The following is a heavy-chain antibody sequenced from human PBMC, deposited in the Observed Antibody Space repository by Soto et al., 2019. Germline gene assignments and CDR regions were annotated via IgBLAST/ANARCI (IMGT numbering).Heavy chain of an antibody. V-gene: IGHV3-21*01. CDR2: ISSSSYI. CDR1: GFTFSSYS. CDR3: ASEMTTVRTYDY. Sequence: GGSLRLSCAASGFTFSSYSMNWVRQAPGKGLEWVSSISSSSYIYYADSVKGRFTISRDNAKNSLYLQMNSLRAEDTAVYYCASEMTTVRTYDYWGQGTLVTVSS. D-gene: IGHD4-17*01. J-gene: IGHJ4*02.